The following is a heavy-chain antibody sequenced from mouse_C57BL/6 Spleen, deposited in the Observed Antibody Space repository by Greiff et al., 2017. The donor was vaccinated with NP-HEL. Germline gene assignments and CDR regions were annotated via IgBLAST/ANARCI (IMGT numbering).Heavy chain of an antibody. Sequence: EVMLVESGGGLVQPGGSMKLSCVASGFTFSNYWMNWVRQSPEKGLEWVAQIRLKSDNYATHYAESVKGRFTISRDDSKSSVYLQMNNLRAEDTGIYYCTEGYYGSGFAYWGQGTLVTVSA. CDR1: GFTFSNYW. D-gene: IGHD1-1*01. CDR3: TEGYYGSGFAY. J-gene: IGHJ3*01. V-gene: IGHV6-3*01. CDR2: IRLKSDNYAT.